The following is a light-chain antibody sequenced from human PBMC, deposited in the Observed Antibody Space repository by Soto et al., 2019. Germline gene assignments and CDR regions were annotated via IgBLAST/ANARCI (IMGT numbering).Light chain of an antibody. CDR1: QSISTW. CDR2: RAS. V-gene: IGKV1-5*03. CDR3: QQYNSYPLT. Sequence: DIQMTQSPSTLSASVGDRVTITCRASQSISTWLAWYQRKVGEAPKLLIYRASALGTGVPSRFSGSGSGTEFTLTISGLQPDDFAIYFCQQYNSYPLTFGGGSKVELK. J-gene: IGKJ4*01.